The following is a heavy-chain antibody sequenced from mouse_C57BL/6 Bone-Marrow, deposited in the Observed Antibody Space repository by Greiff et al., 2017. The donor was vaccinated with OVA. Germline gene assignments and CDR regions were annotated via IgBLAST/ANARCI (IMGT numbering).Heavy chain of an antibody. V-gene: IGHV5-2*01. Sequence: EVKLMESGGGLVQPGESLKLSCESNEYEFPSHDMSWVRKTPEKRLELVAAINSDGGSTYYPDTMERRLIISRDNTKKTLYLQMSSLRSEDTALYYCASPLEDYAMDYWGQGTSVTVSS. J-gene: IGHJ4*01. CDR2: INSDGGST. D-gene: IGHD6-1*01. CDR1: EYEFPSHD. CDR3: ASPLEDYAMDY.